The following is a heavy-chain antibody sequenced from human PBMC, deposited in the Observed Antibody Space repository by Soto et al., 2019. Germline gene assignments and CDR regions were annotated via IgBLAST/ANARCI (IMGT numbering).Heavy chain of an antibody. J-gene: IGHJ4*02. CDR3: ARTTIAGIRGYFDY. V-gene: IGHV5-51*01. CDR1: GYSFSTSW. D-gene: IGHD2-21*01. CDR2: IYPGDSDT. Sequence: PGESLKISCQGSGYSFSTSWIGWVRQMPGEGLEWMGIIYPGDSDTRYSPSFQGQVTISADKSISTAFLQWSSLKASDTATYYCARTTIAGIRGYFDYWGQGTLVTVSS.